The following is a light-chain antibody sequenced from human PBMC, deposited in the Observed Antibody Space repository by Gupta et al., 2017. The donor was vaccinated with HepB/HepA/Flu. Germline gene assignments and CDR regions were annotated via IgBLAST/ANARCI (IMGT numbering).Light chain of an antibody. CDR1: QSVTSSH. J-gene: IGKJ1*01. Sequence: ETVLTQSPGILSLSPGERATLSCRASQSVTSSHVAWYQQKLGRAPRLLIYAASSKTSGIPDRFSGSGSGTDFTLTISRLEPEDFAVYYCQQYGSLPRTFGQGTKVEIK. V-gene: IGKV3-20*01. CDR2: AAS. CDR3: QQYGSLPRT.